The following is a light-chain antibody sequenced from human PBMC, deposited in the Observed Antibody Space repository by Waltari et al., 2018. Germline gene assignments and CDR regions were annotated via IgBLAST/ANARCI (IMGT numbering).Light chain of an antibody. Sequence: QSVLTQPPSASGTPGQRVPISCSGSTSNIGRNYVYWSQQFPGTAPKLLVYRNNGRPSGVPDRISGSKSGTSASLAISGLRSEDEADYYCATWDGSLTAWVFGGGTKVTVL. V-gene: IGLV1-47*01. CDR2: RNN. CDR3: ATWDGSLTAWV. J-gene: IGLJ3*02. CDR1: TSNIGRNY.